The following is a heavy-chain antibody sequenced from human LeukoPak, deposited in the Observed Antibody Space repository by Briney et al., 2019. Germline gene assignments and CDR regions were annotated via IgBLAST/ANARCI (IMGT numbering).Heavy chain of an antibody. CDR2: IKQDGSEK. J-gene: IGHJ6*02. CDR1: GFTFSSYW. D-gene: IGHD3-10*01. Sequence: PGGSLRLSCAASGFTFSSYWMSWVRQAPGKGLEWVANIKQDGSEKYYVDSVKGRFTISRDNAKNSLYPQMNSLRAEDTAVYYWARGGGRFGELWKYYYYGMDVWGQGTTVTVSS. V-gene: IGHV3-7*03. CDR3: ARGGGRFGELWKYYYYGMDV.